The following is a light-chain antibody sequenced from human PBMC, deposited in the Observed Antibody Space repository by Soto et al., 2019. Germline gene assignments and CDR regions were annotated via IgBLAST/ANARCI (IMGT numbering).Light chain of an antibody. CDR1: QSVSYN. CDR3: QQYKNWPPLT. V-gene: IGKV3-15*01. Sequence: EIVMTQSPATLSVSPGETATLSCRASQSVSYNLAWYQQKPGQGPRLLIYGAFTRATGIPARFRGSGSGTEFTLTISSLQSAEFAVYYCQQYKNWPPLTFGGGTKVEIK. CDR2: GAF. J-gene: IGKJ4*01.